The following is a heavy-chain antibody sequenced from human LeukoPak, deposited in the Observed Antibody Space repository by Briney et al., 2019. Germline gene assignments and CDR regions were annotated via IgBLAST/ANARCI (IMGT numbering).Heavy chain of an antibody. CDR1: GFTFSDYF. Sequence: GGSLRLSCAASGFTFSDYFMNWVRQAPGKGLEYVSSISGSSRHIYYADSVKGRFTISRDNTKSSLYLQMNSLRVEDMAVNYCARGYCGGDCYGDWGQGTLVTVSS. D-gene: IGHD2-21*02. V-gene: IGHV3-21*01. J-gene: IGHJ1*01. CDR2: ISGSSRHI. CDR3: ARGYCGGDCYGD.